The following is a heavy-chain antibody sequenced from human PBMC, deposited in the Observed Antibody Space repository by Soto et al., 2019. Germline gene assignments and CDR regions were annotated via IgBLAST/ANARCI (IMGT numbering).Heavy chain of an antibody. J-gene: IGHJ6*02. CDR2: IYYSGST. CDR1: GGSISSSSYY. CDR3: ESLVLPGYVVGMDV. V-gene: IGHV4-39*01. Sequence: SETLSLTCTVSGGSISSSSYYWGWIRQPPGKGLEWIGSIYYSGSTYYNPSLKSRVTISVDTSKNQFSLKLSSVTAADTAVYYCESLVLPGYVVGMDVWGQGTTVTVSS. D-gene: IGHD5-12*01.